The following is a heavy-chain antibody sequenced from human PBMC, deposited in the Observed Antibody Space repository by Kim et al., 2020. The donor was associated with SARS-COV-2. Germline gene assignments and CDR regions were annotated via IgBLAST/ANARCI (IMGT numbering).Heavy chain of an antibody. CDR1: GFTFGDYA. D-gene: IGHD7-27*01. Sequence: GGSLRLSCAASGFTFGDYAMHWVRQAPGKGLEWVSGISWNSGNIGYADSVKGRFTIFRDNAKNSLYLQMNSLRAEDTALYYCAKDSYNINWGNWFDPWGQGTLVTVSS. CDR2: ISWNSGNI. J-gene: IGHJ5*02. V-gene: IGHV3-9*01. CDR3: AKDSYNINWGNWFDP.